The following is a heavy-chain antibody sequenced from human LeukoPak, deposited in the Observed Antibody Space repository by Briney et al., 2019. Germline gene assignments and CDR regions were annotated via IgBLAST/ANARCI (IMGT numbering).Heavy chain of an antibody. CDR3: ASDSISMNAFDA. D-gene: IGHD3-22*01. V-gene: IGHV4-59*11. CDR1: GGSFTTHY. Sequence: SETLSLTCTVSGGSFTTHYCSWIRQPPGKGLEWIGYISYIGSTNYNPSLKSRVTISIDTPKNEVSLMLTSVTAADTSVYYCASDSISMNAFDAWGQGTMVTVSS. J-gene: IGHJ3*01. CDR2: ISYIGST.